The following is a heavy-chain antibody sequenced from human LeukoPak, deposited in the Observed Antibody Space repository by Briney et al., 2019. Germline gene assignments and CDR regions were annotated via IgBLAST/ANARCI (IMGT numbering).Heavy chain of an antibody. V-gene: IGHV3-30*04. CDR2: ISYDGSNK. D-gene: IGHD3-10*01. CDR3: ARGKVTMVRGVTKNYYYYYMDV. Sequence: GGSLRLSCAASGFTFSSYAMHWVRQAPGKGLEWVAVISYDGSNKYYADSVKGRFTISRDNSKNTLYLQMNSLRAEDTAVYYCARGKVTMVRGVTKNYYYYYMDVWGKGTTVTISS. CDR1: GFTFSSYA. J-gene: IGHJ6*03.